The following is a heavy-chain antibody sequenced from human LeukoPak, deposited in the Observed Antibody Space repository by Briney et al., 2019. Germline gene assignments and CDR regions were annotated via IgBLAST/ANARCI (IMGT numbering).Heavy chain of an antibody. CDR2: ISSSSSYI. CDR3: ARVPRAHLVVGWVREWYFDY. J-gene: IGHJ4*02. CDR1: GFTFSSYS. V-gene: IGHV3-21*01. D-gene: IGHD2-2*01. Sequence: GGSLRLSCAASGFTFSSYSMNCVRQAPGKGLEWVSSISSSSSYIYYADSVKGRFTISRDNAKNSLYLQMNSLRAEDTAVYYCARVPRAHLVVGWVREWYFDYWGQGTLVTVSS.